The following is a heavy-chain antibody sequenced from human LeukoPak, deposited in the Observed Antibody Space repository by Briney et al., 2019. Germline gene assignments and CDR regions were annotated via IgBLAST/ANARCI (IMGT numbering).Heavy chain of an antibody. CDR2: INHSGST. V-gene: IGHV4-34*01. Sequence: GSLRLSCAASGFTFSSYAMSWVRQAPGKGLEWIGEINHSGSTNYNPSLKSRVTISVDTSKNQFSLKLSSVTAADTAVYYCARGLTAACDYWGQGTLVTVSS. J-gene: IGHJ4*02. CDR1: GFTFSSYA. D-gene: IGHD1-14*01. CDR3: ARGLTAACDY.